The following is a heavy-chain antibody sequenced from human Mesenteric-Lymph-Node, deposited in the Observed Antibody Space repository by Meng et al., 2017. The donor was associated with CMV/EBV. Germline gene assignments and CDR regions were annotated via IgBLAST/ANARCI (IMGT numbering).Heavy chain of an antibody. Sequence: GESLKISCAASGFTFSSYAMHWVRQAPGKGLEWVAVISYDGSNKYYADSVKGRFTISRDNSKNTLYLQMNSLRAEDTAVYYCARIPPSPDYGGNSSWFDPWGQGTLVTVSS. CDR3: ARIPPSPDYGGNSSWFDP. D-gene: IGHD4-23*01. CDR2: ISYDGSNK. V-gene: IGHV3-30-3*01. J-gene: IGHJ5*02. CDR1: GFTFSSYA.